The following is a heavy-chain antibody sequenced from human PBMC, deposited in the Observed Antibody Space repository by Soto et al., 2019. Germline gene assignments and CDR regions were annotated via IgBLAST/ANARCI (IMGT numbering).Heavy chain of an antibody. Sequence: SETLSLTCAVSGGSISSGGYSWSWIRQPPGKGLEWIGYIYHSGSTYYNPSLKSRVTISVDRSKNQFSLKLSSVTAADTAVYYCARGPLLGYWGQGTLVPVSS. J-gene: IGHJ4*02. CDR1: GGSISSGGYS. V-gene: IGHV4-30-2*01. CDR3: ARGPLLGY. CDR2: IYHSGST.